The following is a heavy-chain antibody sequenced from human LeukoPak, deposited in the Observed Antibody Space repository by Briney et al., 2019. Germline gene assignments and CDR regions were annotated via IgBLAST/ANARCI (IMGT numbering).Heavy chain of an antibody. CDR1: GFALSTYA. D-gene: IGHD6-13*01. Sequence: GGSLRLSCLATGFALSTYAMHWVRQAPGKGLEHVSTISTDGRYTYYADSVKGRFTISRDTSKNTLYLQMSSLRGDDTAVYYCLKGSQGPIWQQLVPDHWGQGTQVTVSS. J-gene: IGHJ4*02. CDR3: LKGSQGPIWQQLVPDH. V-gene: IGHV3-64D*06. CDR2: ISTDGRYT.